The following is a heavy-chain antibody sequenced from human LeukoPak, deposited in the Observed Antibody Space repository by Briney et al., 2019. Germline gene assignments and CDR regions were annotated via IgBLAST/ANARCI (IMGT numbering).Heavy chain of an antibody. J-gene: IGHJ6*02. Sequence: GGSLRLSCAASGFTVSSNYMSWVRQAPGKGLEWGSVIYSGGSTYYADSVKGRFTISRDNSKNTLYLQMNSLRAEDTAVYYCARDAGNGDLYYYYYGMDVWGQGTTVTVSS. CDR1: GFTVSSNY. CDR3: ARDAGNGDLYYYYYGMDV. D-gene: IGHD4-17*01. CDR2: IYSGGST. V-gene: IGHV3-66*02.